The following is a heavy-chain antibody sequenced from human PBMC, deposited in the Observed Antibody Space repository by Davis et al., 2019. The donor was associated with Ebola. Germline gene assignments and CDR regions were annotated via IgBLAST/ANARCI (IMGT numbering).Heavy chain of an antibody. CDR1: GYTFTYCY. V-gene: IGHV1-45*02. Sequence: AASVKVSCKASGYTFTYCYLHWVRQAPGQALEWMGWITPFNGNTNYAQKFQDRVTITRDRSMSTAYMELSSLRSEDTAVYYCARGRLDLYYYHYGMDAWGQGTTVTVSS. CDR2: ITPFNGNT. D-gene: IGHD1-1*01. CDR3: ARGRLDLYYYHYGMDA. J-gene: IGHJ6*02.